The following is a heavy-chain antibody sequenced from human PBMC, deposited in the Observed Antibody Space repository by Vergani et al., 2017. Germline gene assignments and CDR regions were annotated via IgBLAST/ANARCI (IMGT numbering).Heavy chain of an antibody. V-gene: IGHV4-39*01. D-gene: IGHD6-19*01. J-gene: IGHJ4*02. Sequence: QLQLQESGPGLVKPSETLSLTCTVSGGSISSSSYYWGWIRQPPGKGLEWIGSIYYSGSTYYNPSLKSRVTISVDTSKNPFSLKLSSVTAADTAVYYCARSTVAGTPDFDYWGQGTLVTVSS. CDR3: ARSTVAGTPDFDY. CDR1: GGSISSSSYY. CDR2: IYYSGST.